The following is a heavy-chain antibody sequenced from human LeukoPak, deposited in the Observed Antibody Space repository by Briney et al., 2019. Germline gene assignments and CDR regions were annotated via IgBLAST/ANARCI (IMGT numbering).Heavy chain of an antibody. CDR1: GFTFSSYA. J-gene: IGHJ4*02. V-gene: IGHV3-30-3*01. Sequence: GRSLRLSCAASGFTFSSYAMHWVRQAPGKGLEWVAVISYDGSNKYYADSVKGRFTISRDNSKNTLYLQMNSLRAEDTAVYYCARGCGGSYYVDYWGQGTLVTVSS. CDR2: ISYDGSNK. D-gene: IGHD1-26*01. CDR3: ARGCGGSYYVDY.